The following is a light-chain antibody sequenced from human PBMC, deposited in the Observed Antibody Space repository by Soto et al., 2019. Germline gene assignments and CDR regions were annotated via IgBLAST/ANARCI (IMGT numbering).Light chain of an antibody. CDR1: SSDVGGYKY. CDR3: SSYAGSTVV. J-gene: IGLJ2*01. V-gene: IGLV2-8*01. CDR2: EVS. Sequence: QSVLTQPPSASGSPGQSVTISCTGTSSDVGGYKYVSWYQQHPGKAPKLMIYEVSKRPSGVPDRFSGSKSGNTASLTVSGLQAEDEADYYCSSYAGSTVVFGGGTKLTVL.